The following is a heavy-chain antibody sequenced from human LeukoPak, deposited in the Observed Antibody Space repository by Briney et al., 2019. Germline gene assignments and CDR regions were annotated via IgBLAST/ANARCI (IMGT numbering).Heavy chain of an antibody. V-gene: IGHV4-31*03. Sequence: SETLSLTCTVSGSSISSGGYYWSWIRQHPGKGLEWIGYIYYSGSTYYNPSLKSRVTISVDTSKNQFSLKLSSVTAADTAVYYCARDFSGYSAFDIWGQGTMVTVSS. D-gene: IGHD5-18*01. CDR1: GSSISSGGYY. J-gene: IGHJ3*02. CDR3: ARDFSGYSAFDI. CDR2: IYYSGST.